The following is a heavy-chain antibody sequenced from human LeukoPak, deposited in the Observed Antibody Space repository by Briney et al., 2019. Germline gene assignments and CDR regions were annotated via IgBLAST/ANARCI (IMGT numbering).Heavy chain of an antibody. J-gene: IGHJ4*02. V-gene: IGHV3-74*01. D-gene: IGHD4-23*01. CDR2: ISSDGTST. CDR1: GFTFSSYW. CDR3: ARDPLTTWSGGFDY. Sequence: PGGSLRLSCAASGFTFSSYWMHWVRQAPGKGLVWVSRISSDGTSTSYADSVKGRFTISRDNAKNTLYLQMNSLRAEDTAVYYCARDPLTTWSGGFDYWGQGTLVTVSS.